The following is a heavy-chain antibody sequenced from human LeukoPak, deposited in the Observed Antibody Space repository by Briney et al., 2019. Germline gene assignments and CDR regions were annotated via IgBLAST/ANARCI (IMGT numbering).Heavy chain of an antibody. V-gene: IGHV1-18*01. J-gene: IGHJ4*02. CDR2: INTYDGNT. D-gene: IGHD2-15*01. Sequence: GASVKVSCKASGYTFSSYHVSWVRPAPGQGLEWMGWINTYDGNTNYAQNFQGRVAMTTDTSTSTAYMELRSLRSDDTAVYYCARDFATWYFDYWGQGTLVTVSS. CDR1: GYTFSSYH. CDR3: ARDFATWYFDY.